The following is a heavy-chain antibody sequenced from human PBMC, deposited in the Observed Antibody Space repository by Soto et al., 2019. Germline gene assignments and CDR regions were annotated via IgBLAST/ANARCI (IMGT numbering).Heavy chain of an antibody. V-gene: IGHV4-34*01. CDR3: ASPPSTFYYDSSGTVTTHDAFDI. J-gene: IGHJ3*02. CDR2: INHSGST. Sequence: SETLSLTCIVYGGSFSGYYWSWIRQPPGKGLEWIGEINHSGSTNYNPSLKSRVSISVDTSKSQFSLKLTSVTAADTAVYYCASPPSTFYYDSSGTVTTHDAFDIWGQGTMVTVSS. CDR1: GGSFSGYY. D-gene: IGHD3-22*01.